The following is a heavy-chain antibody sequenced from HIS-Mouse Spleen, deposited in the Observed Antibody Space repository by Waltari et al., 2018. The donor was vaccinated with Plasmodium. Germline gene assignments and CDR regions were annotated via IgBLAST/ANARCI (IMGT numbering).Heavy chain of an antibody. CDR3: ASSWYWYFDL. J-gene: IGHJ2*01. Sequence: EVQLVESGGGLVQPGGSLRLSCAASGFTFSSYGMSWVRQAPGEGLEWVANIKQNGSEKYYGDSVKGRFTISRDNAKNSLYLQMNSLRAEDTAVYYCASSWYWYFDLWGRGTLVTVSS. V-gene: IGHV3-7*01. CDR1: GFTFSSYG. D-gene: IGHD6-13*01. CDR2: IKQNGSEK.